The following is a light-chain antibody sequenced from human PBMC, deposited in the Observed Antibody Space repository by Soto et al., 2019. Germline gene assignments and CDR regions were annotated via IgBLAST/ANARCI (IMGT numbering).Light chain of an antibody. Sequence: EILMTHSPPTLSVSPGERATLSCRASQSVRSNLAWYQQKPGQAPRLLIDGASTRAPGTPARFTGSGSGTEFTLTISSLQPEDVAVYYCQQYNNWITFGGGTKVEIK. CDR2: GAS. CDR3: QQYNNWIT. CDR1: QSVRSN. V-gene: IGKV3-15*01. J-gene: IGKJ4*01.